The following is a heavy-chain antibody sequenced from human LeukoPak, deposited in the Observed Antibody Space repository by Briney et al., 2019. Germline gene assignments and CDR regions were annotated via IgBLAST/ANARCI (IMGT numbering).Heavy chain of an antibody. D-gene: IGHD1-1*01. CDR3: ARQRNDHYYYYYMDV. CDR2: IYYSGST. CDR1: GYSISSGYY. V-gene: IGHV4-38-2*02. J-gene: IGHJ6*03. Sequence: SETLSLTCTVSGYSISSGYYWGWIRQPPGKGLEWIGSIYYSGSTYYNPSLKSRVTISVDTSKNQFSLKLSSVTAADTAVYYCARQRNDHYYYYYMDVWGKGTSVTVSS.